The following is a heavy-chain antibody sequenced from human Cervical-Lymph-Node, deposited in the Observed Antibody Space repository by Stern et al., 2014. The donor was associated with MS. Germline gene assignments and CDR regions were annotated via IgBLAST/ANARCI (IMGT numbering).Heavy chain of an antibody. CDR1: GFTFSSYG. J-gene: IGHJ6*02. CDR3: ARSSSPSPYYYYGMDV. D-gene: IGHD6-13*01. V-gene: IGHV3-33*01. Sequence: QVQLVQSGGGVVQPGRSLRLSCAASGFTFSSYGMHWVSQAPGKGLEWGAVIWYDGSYKYYADSVKCRFTISRDNSKNTLYLQMNSLRAEDTAVYYCARSSSPSPYYYYGMDVWGQGTTVTVSS. CDR2: IWYDGSYK.